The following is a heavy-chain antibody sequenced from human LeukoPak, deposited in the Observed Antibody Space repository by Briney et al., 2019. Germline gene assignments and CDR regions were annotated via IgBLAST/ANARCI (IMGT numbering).Heavy chain of an antibody. D-gene: IGHD6-13*01. Sequence: GGSLRLSCAASGFTFSSYEMNWVRQAPGKGLEWVSYISTSGSSIYYADSVKGRFTISRDNPKNSLYLQMNSLRAEDTAVYYCATSRGSWPDYFDYGGQGTLVTVSS. CDR1: GFTFSSYE. CDR3: ATSRGSWPDYFDY. CDR2: ISTSGSSI. V-gene: IGHV3-48*03. J-gene: IGHJ4*02.